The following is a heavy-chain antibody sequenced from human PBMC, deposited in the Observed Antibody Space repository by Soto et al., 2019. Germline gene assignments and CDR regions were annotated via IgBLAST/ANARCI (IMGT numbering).Heavy chain of an antibody. D-gene: IGHD6-6*01. CDR2: IYYSGST. Sequence: QVQMQESGPGLVKPSQTLSLTCTVSGGSISSGGYYWSWIRQHPGKGLEWIGYIYYSGSTYYNPSLKSRATISVDTSKNQFSLKLSSVTAADTAVYYCGAWQLEGDDAFDIWGQGTMVTVSS. CDR1: GGSISSGGYY. CDR3: GAWQLEGDDAFDI. J-gene: IGHJ3*02. V-gene: IGHV4-31*03.